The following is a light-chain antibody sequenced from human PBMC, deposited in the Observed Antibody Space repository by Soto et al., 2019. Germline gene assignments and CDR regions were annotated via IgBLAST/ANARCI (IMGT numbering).Light chain of an antibody. CDR2: EVS. CDR3: SSYTSSSTLV. CDR1: SSDVGGYNY. J-gene: IGLJ2*01. V-gene: IGLV2-14*01. Sequence: QSALTQPASVSGSPGQSITISWTGSSSDVGGYNYVSWYQQHPGKAPKLMIYEVSNRPSGISNRFSGSKSGNTASLTLSGLQAEDEADYYCSSYTSSSTLVFGGGTKVTVL.